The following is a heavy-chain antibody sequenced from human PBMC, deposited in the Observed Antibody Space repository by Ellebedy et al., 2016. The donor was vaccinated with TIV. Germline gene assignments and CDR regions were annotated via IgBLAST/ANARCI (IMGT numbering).Heavy chain of an antibody. D-gene: IGHD3-9*01. CDR1: GFTFSSYG. CDR2: IWYDGSNK. J-gene: IGHJ5*02. CDR3: ARDRHDILTGYYEYWFDP. V-gene: IGHV3-33*08. Sequence: GESLKISCAASGFTFSSYGMHWVRQAPGKGLEWVAVIWYDGSNKYYADSVKGRFTISRDNSKNTLYLQMNSLRAEDTAVYYCARDRHDILTGYYEYWFDPWGQGTLVTVSS.